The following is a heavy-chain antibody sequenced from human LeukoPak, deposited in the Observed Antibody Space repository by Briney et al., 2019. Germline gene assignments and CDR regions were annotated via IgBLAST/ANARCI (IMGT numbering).Heavy chain of an antibody. CDR2: IYYSGST. V-gene: IGHV4-31*03. J-gene: IGHJ3*02. CDR1: GGSISSGGYY. CDR3: ARVGVQSLAFDI. Sequence: PSETLSLTCTVSGGSISSGGYYWSWIRQHPGKGLEWIGYIYYSGSTYYNPSLKSRVTISVDTSKNPFSLKLSSVTAADTAVYYCARVGVQSLAFDIWGQGTMVTVSS. D-gene: IGHD2-8*01.